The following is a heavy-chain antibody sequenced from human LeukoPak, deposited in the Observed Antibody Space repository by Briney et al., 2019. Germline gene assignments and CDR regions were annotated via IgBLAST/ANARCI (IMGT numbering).Heavy chain of an antibody. D-gene: IGHD5-18*01. Sequence: GGSLRLSCAASGFTFSSYGMHWVRQAPGRGLEWVAVISYDGSNKYYADSVKGRFTISRDNSKNTLYLQMNSVRAEDTGGYYWAKAEIQGAFFDYWGRGTLVPSPQ. J-gene: IGHJ4*02. V-gene: IGHV3-30*18. CDR2: ISYDGSNK. CDR1: GFTFSSYG. CDR3: AKAEIQGAFFDY.